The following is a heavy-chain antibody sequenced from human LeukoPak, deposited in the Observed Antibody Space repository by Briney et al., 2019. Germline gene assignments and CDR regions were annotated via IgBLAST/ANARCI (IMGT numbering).Heavy chain of an antibody. Sequence: GSLRLSCAASGFTVSTYGMSWVRQAPGKGLEWVSVIYSGGSTYYADSVKGRFTISRGNSKSTLYIQMNSLRAEDTAVYYCARAKPKNMVRGLIMRRESRYYFDYWGQGTLVTVSS. CDR3: ARAKPKNMVRGLIMRRESRYYFDY. D-gene: IGHD3-10*01. CDR2: IYSGGST. J-gene: IGHJ4*02. CDR1: GFTVSTYG. V-gene: IGHV3-53*01.